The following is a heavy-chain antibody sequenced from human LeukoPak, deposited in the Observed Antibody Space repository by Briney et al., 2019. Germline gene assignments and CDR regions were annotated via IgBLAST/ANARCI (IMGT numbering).Heavy chain of an antibody. CDR1: GFTFSSYG. J-gene: IGHJ4*02. CDR2: ISGSGGST. CDR3: AKRPRGNYLDPFDY. V-gene: IGHV3-23*01. Sequence: GGSLRLSCAASGFTFSSYGMHWVRQAPGKGLEWVSAISGSGGSTYYADSVKGRFTISRDNSKNRLYLQMNSLRAEDTAVYYCAKRPRGNYLDPFDYWGQGTLVTVSS. D-gene: IGHD3-10*01.